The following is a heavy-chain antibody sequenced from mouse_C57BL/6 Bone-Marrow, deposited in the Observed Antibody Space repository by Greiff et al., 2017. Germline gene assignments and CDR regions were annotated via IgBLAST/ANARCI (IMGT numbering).Heavy chain of an antibody. V-gene: IGHV5-4*03. CDR1: GFTFSSYA. CDR2: ISDGGSYT. CDR3: ARSVLFMDY. Sequence: EVKLMESGGGLVKPGGSLKLSCAASGFTFSSYAMSWVRQTPEKRLEWVATISDGGSYTYYPDNVKGRFTISRDTAKNNLYLQMSHLKSEDTAMYYCARSVLFMDYGGQGPSVTVSS. J-gene: IGHJ4*01.